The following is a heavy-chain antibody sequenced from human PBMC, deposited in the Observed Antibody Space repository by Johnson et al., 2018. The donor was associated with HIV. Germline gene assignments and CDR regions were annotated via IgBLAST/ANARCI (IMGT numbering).Heavy chain of an antibody. CDR2: IKPDGSEK. CDR1: GFTFGSYW. Sequence: VQLVESGGGVVQPGRSLRLSCAASGFTFGSYWMSWVRQAPGKGLEWVANIKPDGSEKFFVDSVKGRFTLSRDNAKNFLYLQMNSVRAEDTALYFCARVLNARPQWALDIWGQGTMVTVSS. CDR3: ARVLNARPQWALDI. D-gene: IGHD5-24*01. J-gene: IGHJ3*02. V-gene: IGHV3-7*05.